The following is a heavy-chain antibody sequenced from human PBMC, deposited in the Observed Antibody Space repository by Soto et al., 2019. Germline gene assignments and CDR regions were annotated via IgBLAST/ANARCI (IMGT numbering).Heavy chain of an antibody. V-gene: IGHV3-23*01. CDR1: GFTFSSYA. CDR2: ISGSGGGT. D-gene: IGHD5-18*01. J-gene: IGHJ4*02. CDR3: AKDGYSYRYPSSFDH. Sequence: EVQLLDSGGGLVQPGGSLRLSCAASGFTFSSYAMSWVRQAPGKGLEWVSGISGSGGGTYYADSVKGRRTISRDNSKNTLHLQMNSLRAEDTAVYYCAKDGYSYRYPSSFDHWGQRTLVTVSS.